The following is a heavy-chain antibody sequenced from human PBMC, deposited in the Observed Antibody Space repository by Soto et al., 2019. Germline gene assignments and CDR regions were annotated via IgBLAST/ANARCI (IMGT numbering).Heavy chain of an antibody. J-gene: IGHJ6*02. D-gene: IGHD1-7*01. CDR3: AAPSITGTTRYYYYGMDV. CDR2: IVVGSGNT. Sequence: SVKVSCKASGFTFTSSAVRWVRQARGQRLEWIGWIVVGSGNTNYAQKFQERVTITRDMSTSTAYMELSSLRSEDTAVYYCAAPSITGTTRYYYYGMDVWGQGTTVTVSS. V-gene: IGHV1-58*01. CDR1: GFTFTSSA.